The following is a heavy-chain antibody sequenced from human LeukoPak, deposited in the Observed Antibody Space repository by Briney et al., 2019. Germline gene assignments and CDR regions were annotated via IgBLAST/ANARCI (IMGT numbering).Heavy chain of an antibody. V-gene: IGHV4-30-4*08. CDR2: IYYSGST. D-gene: IGHD3/OR15-3a*01. J-gene: IGHJ3*02. CDR1: GGSISSGDYY. CDR3: ARWTGLSDAFDI. Sequence: SEALSLTCTVSGGSISSGDYYWRWLRQPPGTGLEWIGYIYYSGSTYYNPSLKSRVTISVATSKNQFSLKLSYVTAADTAVYFCARWTGLSDAFDIWGQGTMVTVSS.